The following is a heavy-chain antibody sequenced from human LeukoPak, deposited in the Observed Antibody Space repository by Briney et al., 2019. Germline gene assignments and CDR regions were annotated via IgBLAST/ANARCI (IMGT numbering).Heavy chain of an antibody. CDR3: ARDAIRPMIVVLGGMDV. D-gene: IGHD3-22*01. J-gene: IGHJ6*02. CDR2: ISYDGSNK. V-gene: IGHV3-30-3*01. Sequence: GGSLGLSCAASGFTFSSYAMHWVRQAPGKGLEWVAVISYDGSNKYYADSVKGRFTISRDNSKNTLYLQMNSLRAEDTAVYYCARDAIRPMIVVLGGMDVWGQGTTVTVSS. CDR1: GFTFSSYA.